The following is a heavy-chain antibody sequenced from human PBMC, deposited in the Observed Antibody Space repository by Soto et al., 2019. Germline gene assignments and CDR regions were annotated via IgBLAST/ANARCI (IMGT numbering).Heavy chain of an antibody. Sequence: GGSLRLSCAASGFTFSDHYMDWVRQAPGKGLEWVGRTRNKANSYTTEYAASVKGRFTISRDDSKNSLYLQMNSLKTEDTAVYYCARAPVDYDAFDIWGQGTMVTVSS. CDR1: GFTFSDHY. J-gene: IGHJ3*02. D-gene: IGHD4-17*01. V-gene: IGHV3-72*01. CDR2: TRNKANSYTT. CDR3: ARAPVDYDAFDI.